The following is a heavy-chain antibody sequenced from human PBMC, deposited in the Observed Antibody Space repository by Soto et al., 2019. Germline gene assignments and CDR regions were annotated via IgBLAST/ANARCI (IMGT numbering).Heavy chain of an antibody. J-gene: IGHJ6*02. D-gene: IGHD6-19*01. CDR3: ARGSGWYIDYYYTMDV. CDR1: GGSFSGYY. V-gene: IGHV4-34*01. CDR2: INHSGST. Sequence: SETLSLTCAVYGGSFSGYYWSWIRQSPGKGLEWIGEINHSGSTNFNPSLKSRVALSVDASKSQFSLKLTSVAAADTAVYYCARGSGWYIDYYYTMDVWGQGTTVTVSS.